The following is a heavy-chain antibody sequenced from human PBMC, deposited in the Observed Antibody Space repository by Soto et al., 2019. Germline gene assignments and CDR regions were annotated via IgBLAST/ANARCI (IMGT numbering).Heavy chain of an antibody. V-gene: IGHV4-34*01. D-gene: IGHD2-2*02. Sequence: SETLSLTCAVYGGSFSGYYWSWIRQSPGKGLEWIGEINHSGSTNYNPSLKSRVTISVDTSKNQFSLKLSSVTAADTSVYCCARIPARSGYDLDVWGQGTMVTASS. J-gene: IGHJ6*02. CDR3: ARIPARSGYDLDV. CDR2: INHSGST. CDR1: GGSFSGYY.